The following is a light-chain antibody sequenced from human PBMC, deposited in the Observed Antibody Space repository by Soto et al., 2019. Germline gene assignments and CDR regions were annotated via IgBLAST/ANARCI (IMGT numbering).Light chain of an antibody. CDR2: DVT. Sequence: QSALTQPASVSGSPGQSITISCTGTSSDVGSYNLVSWYQQHPGKAPKLIIYDVTKRPSGVSKRFSGSKSGNTASLTISGIQAEDEAYYYCCAYAGSSTFGVVFGGGTKLTGL. V-gene: IGLV2-23*02. CDR1: SSDVGSYNL. CDR3: CAYAGSSTFGVV. J-gene: IGLJ2*01.